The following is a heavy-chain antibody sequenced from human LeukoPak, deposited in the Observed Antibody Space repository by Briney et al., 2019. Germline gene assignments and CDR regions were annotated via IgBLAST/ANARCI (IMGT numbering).Heavy chain of an antibody. D-gene: IGHD1-26*01. Sequence: GGSLRLSCAASGFTFSSYEMNWVRQAPGKGLEWVSYISSSGSTIYYADSVKGRFTISRDNAKNSLYLQMNSLRAEDTAVYYCARARRDNIVGATTFAFDIWGQGTMVTVSS. CDR2: ISSSGSTI. CDR3: ARARRDNIVGATTFAFDI. J-gene: IGHJ3*02. V-gene: IGHV3-48*03. CDR1: GFTFSSYE.